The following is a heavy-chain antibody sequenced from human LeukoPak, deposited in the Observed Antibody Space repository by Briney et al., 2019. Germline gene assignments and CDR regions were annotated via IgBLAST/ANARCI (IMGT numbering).Heavy chain of an antibody. D-gene: IGHD4-17*01. Sequence: SETLSLTCTVSGVSISSGNYYWSWIRQPPGKGLEWIGYIYYSGSTYYNASLKSRVTISVDTSKNQFSLKVSSVTAADTAVYYCAREWNGGYLGKFDYWGQGTLVTVSS. J-gene: IGHJ4*02. CDR1: GVSISSGNYY. CDR3: AREWNGGYLGKFDY. CDR2: IYYSGST. V-gene: IGHV4-30-4*01.